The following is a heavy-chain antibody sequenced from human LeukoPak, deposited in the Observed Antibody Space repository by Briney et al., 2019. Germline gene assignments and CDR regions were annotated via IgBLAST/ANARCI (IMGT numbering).Heavy chain of an antibody. Sequence: SETLSLTCTVSGGSISSYYWSWIRQPPGKGLEWIGYIYYRGSTNYNPSLKSRVTISVDTSKSHLSLNLSSVTAADTAVYYCAREGGYSYGYAFDIWGQGTMVTVSS. CDR2: IYYRGST. D-gene: IGHD5-18*01. J-gene: IGHJ3*02. CDR3: AREGGYSYGYAFDI. V-gene: IGHV4-59*01. CDR1: GGSISSYY.